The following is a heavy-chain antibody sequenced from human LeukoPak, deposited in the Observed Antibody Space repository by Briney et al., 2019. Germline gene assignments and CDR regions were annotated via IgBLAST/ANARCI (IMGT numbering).Heavy chain of an antibody. CDR1: GYTXTSYS. D-gene: IGHD2-15*01. J-gene: IGHJ4*02. Sequence: ASVKVSCKASGYTXTSYSISGVRQAPGQGLEWMGWISAHNGNTIYAQKVKGRVTMTTDTSTSTAYMELRSLKSDDTAVYYCARASYCSGGSCYSDYWGQGTLVTVSS. CDR2: ISAHNGNT. V-gene: IGHV1-18*01. CDR3: ARASYCSGGSCYSDY.